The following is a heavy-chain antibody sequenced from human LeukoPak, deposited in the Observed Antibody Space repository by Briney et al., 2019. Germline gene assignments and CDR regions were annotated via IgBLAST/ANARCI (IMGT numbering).Heavy chain of an antibody. Sequence: SETLSLTCAVYGGSLSGYYWSWIRQPPGKGLEWIGEINHSGSTNYNPSLKSRVTISVDTSKNQFSLKLSSVTAAATAVYYCARSLGTSQNYYYYMDVWGKGTTVTVSS. V-gene: IGHV4-34*01. J-gene: IGHJ6*03. CDR3: ARSLGTSQNYYYYMDV. CDR2: INHSGST. CDR1: GGSLSGYY. D-gene: IGHD2-2*01.